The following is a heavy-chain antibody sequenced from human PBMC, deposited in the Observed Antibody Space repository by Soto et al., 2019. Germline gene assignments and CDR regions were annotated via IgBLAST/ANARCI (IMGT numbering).Heavy chain of an antibody. CDR1: GYTFTCYY. CDR3: ARGGSLWFGELSAYYYGMDV. D-gene: IGHD3-10*01. V-gene: IGHV1-2*04. CDR2: INPNSGGT. J-gene: IGHJ6*02. Sequence: ASVKVSCKASGYTFTCYYMHWVRQTPGQGLGWMGWINPNSGGTNYAQKFQGWVTMTRDTSISTAYMELSRLRSDDTAVYYCARGGSLWFGELSAYYYGMDVWGQGTTVTVS.